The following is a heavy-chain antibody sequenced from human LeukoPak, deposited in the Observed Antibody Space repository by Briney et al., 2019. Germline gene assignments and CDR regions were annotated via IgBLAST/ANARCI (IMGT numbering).Heavy chain of an antibody. V-gene: IGHV3-21*01. CDR3: ARADSSGWFGY. CDR2: ISSSSSYI. D-gene: IGHD6-19*01. J-gene: IGHJ4*02. CDR1: GFTFSSYA. Sequence: GRSLRLSCAASGFTFSSYAMSWVRQAPGKGLEWVSSISSSSSYIYYADSVKGRFTISRDNAKNSLYLQMNSLRAEDTAVYYCARADSSGWFGYWGQGTLVTVSS.